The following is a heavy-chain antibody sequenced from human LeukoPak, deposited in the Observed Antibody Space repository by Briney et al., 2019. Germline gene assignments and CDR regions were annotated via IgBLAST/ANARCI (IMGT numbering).Heavy chain of an antibody. V-gene: IGHV4-30-2*01. CDR1: GGSISSGGYS. J-gene: IGHJ4*02. Sequence: PSETLSLTCAVSGGSISSGGYSWSWIRQPPGKGLEWIGYIYHSGSTYYNPSLKSRVTISVDRSKNQFSLKLSSVTAADTAVYYCARSYDYVWGSYCYEFVIDYWGQATLVTVSS. CDR3: ARSYDYVWGSYCYEFVIDY. CDR2: IYHSGST. D-gene: IGHD3-16*02.